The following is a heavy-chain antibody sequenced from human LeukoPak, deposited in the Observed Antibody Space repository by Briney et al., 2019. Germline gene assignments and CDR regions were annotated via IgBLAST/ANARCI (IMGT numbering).Heavy chain of an antibody. J-gene: IGHJ4*02. Sequence: PGGSLRLSCAASGFTVSSNYMSWVRQAPGEGLEWVSVSYTGGNTHYADSVKGRFTLSRDNSKNTVYLQMNSLRVEDTAMYYCASISDLLYYFDSWGQGTLVTVSS. CDR3: ASISDLLYYFDS. CDR1: GFTVSSNY. CDR2: SYTGGNT. V-gene: IGHV3-66*01.